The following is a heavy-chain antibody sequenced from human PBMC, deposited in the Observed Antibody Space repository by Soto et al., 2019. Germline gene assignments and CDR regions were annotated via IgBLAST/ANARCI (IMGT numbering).Heavy chain of an antibody. CDR3: ARRDLSIQASDI. D-gene: IGHD3-16*02. Sequence: SETLSLTCTVSGGSISSYYWSWIRQPPGKGLEWIGYIYYSGSTNYNPSLKTRVTISADTSKNQFSLRLNSMTAADTALYYCARRDLSIQASDIWGQGTMVTVSS. V-gene: IGHV4-59*08. CDR2: IYYSGST. J-gene: IGHJ3*02. CDR1: GGSISSYY.